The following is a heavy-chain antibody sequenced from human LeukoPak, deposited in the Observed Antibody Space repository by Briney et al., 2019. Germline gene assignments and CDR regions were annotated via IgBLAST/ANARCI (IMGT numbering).Heavy chain of an antibody. CDR1: GGTFSSYA. J-gene: IGHJ6*02. D-gene: IGHD5-12*01. V-gene: IGHV1-69*13. CDR2: IIPIFGTA. CDR3: ARERSGDIVATRESYGMDV. Sequence: SVKVSCKASGGTFSSYAISWVRQAPGQGLEWMGGIIPIFGTANYAQKFQGRVTITADESTSTAYMELSSLRSEDTAVCYCARERSGDIVATRESYGMDVWGQGTTVTVSS.